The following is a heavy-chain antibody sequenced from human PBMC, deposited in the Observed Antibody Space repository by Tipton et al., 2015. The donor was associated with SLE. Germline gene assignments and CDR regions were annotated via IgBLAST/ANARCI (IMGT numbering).Heavy chain of an antibody. CDR3: ARGGVSSTSFNYFDY. V-gene: IGHV3-7*01. J-gene: IGHJ4*02. CDR1: GFTFSSYW. Sequence: GSLRLSCAASGFTFSSYWMSWVRQAPGKGLEWVANIKQDGSEKYYVDSVKGRFTISRDNAKNSLYLQMNSLRAEDTAVYYCARGGVSSTSFNYFDYWGQGTLVTVSS. D-gene: IGHD2-2*01. CDR2: IKQDGSEK.